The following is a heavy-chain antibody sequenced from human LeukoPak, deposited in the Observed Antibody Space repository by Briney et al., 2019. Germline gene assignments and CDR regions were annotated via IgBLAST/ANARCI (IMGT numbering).Heavy chain of an antibody. CDR3: ARETLSYGDYDIDY. J-gene: IGHJ4*02. D-gene: IGHD4-17*01. Sequence: GGSLRLSCAASGFTFDDYAMPWVRQAPGKGLEWVSGISWNSGSIGYADSVKGRFTISRDNAKDSLYLQMNSLRAEDTAVYYCARETLSYGDYDIDYWGQGTLVTVSS. CDR1: GFTFDDYA. CDR2: ISWNSGSI. V-gene: IGHV3-9*01.